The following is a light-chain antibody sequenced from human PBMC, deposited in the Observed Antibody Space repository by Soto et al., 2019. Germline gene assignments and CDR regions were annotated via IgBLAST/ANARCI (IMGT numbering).Light chain of an antibody. J-gene: IGKJ4*01. CDR1: QGISSY. Sequence: DIQLTQSPSFLSASVGDRVSITCRASQGISSYLAWYQQKPGKAPKLLIYAASTLQSGVPSRFSGSGSGTEFTLTISSLQPEDFATYYCQQLNSFGGGTKVDI. CDR3: QQLNS. V-gene: IGKV1-9*01. CDR2: AAS.